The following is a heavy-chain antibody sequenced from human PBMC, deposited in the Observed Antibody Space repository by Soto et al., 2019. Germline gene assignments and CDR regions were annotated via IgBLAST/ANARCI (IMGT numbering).Heavy chain of an antibody. CDR2: INPNSGDT. D-gene: IGHD6-13*01. V-gene: IGHV1-2*06. CDR1: GYTFTAYY. Sequence: QVQLVQSGAAVKKPGASVKVSCKASGYTFTAYYMHWVRQTPGQGLEWMGQINPNSGDTKYAQQFQGRVTMTRDTSISTAYMDLSRLRSDDTAVYYCATLDWVEDGHITATGGSDHWGQGTLVTVSS. CDR3: ATLDWVEDGHITATGGSDH. J-gene: IGHJ5*02.